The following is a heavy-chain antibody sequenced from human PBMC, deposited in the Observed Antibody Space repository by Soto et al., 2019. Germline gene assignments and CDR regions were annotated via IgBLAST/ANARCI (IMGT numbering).Heavy chain of an antibody. D-gene: IGHD1-26*01. CDR1: ESTVSRDW. J-gene: IGHJ4*02. V-gene: IGHV3-7*01. Sequence: EVHLVEPGGGLVQTGGSLRLSCAIFESTVSRDWMNWVRQAPGKGLEWVAHINQDGSEKYYVDSVKGRFTISRDNAKKSLYLHMNSLRRADTAMYYCWGGVGDAFWSQGTLVTVSS. CDR2: INQDGSEK. CDR3: WGGVGDAF.